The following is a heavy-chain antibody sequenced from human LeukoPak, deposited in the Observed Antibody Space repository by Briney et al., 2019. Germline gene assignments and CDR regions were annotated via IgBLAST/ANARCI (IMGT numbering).Heavy chain of an antibody. CDR2: INSDGSST. CDR1: GFTFSSYW. D-gene: IGHD3-10*01. J-gene: IGHJ3*02. V-gene: IGHV3-74*01. Sequence: QPGGSLRLSCAASGFTFSSYWMHWVRQAPGKGLVWVSRINSDGSSTSYADSVKGRFTISRDNAKNTLYLQVNILRAEDSAVYYCARGNSHAFDIWGQGTMVTVSS. CDR3: ARGNSHAFDI.